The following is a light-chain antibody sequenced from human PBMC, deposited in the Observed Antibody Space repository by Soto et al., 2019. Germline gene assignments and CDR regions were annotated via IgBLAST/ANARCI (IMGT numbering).Light chain of an antibody. CDR3: NSYASTSTYV. CDR2: QVS. CDR1: SSDVGAFDY. J-gene: IGLJ1*01. Sequence: QSVLTQPASVSGSLGQSITISCTGTSSDVGAFDYVSWYQQRPGKAPKLLIYQVSNRPSGVSNRFSGSKSGSTASLTISGLQAEDEADYYCNSYASTSTYVFGPGTKVTVL. V-gene: IGLV2-14*01.